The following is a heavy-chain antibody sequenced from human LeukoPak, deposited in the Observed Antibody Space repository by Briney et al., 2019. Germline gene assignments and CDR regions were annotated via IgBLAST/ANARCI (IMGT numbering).Heavy chain of an antibody. Sequence: ASVKVSCKASGYTFTVYYMHWVRQAPGKGLEWMGWINPNSGDTNYAQEFQGRVTMTRDTSIRTVYMELSRLRSDDTAVYYCARHFNLKGFDSWGKGTLITVSS. CDR1: GYTFTVYY. D-gene: IGHD3-9*01. J-gene: IGHJ4*02. CDR3: ARHFNLKGFDS. CDR2: INPNSGDT. V-gene: IGHV1-2*02.